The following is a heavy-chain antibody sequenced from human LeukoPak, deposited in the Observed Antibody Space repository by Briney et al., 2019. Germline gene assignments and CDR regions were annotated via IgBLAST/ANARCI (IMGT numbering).Heavy chain of an antibody. V-gene: IGHV3-21*01. CDR1: GFSFSSHS. CDR2: ISSSSSYI. CDR3: ARDAGIGIITYYFDN. J-gene: IGHJ4*02. D-gene: IGHD3-22*01. Sequence: PGGSLRLSCAASGFSFSSHSMNWVRKAPGKGLEWVSSISSSSSYIYYADSVRGRFTISRDNAKNSLYLQMNSLRAEDTAVYYCARDAGIGIITYYFDNWGQGTLVTVSS.